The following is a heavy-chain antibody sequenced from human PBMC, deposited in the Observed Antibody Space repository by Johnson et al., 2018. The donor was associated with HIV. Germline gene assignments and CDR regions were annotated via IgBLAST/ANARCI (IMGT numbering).Heavy chain of an antibody. D-gene: IGHD6-19*01. J-gene: IGHJ3*02. CDR1: GFTVSSNY. Sequence: VQLVESGGGLIQPGGSLRLSCAASGFTVSSNYMSWVRQAPGKGLEWVSVIYSGGSTYYADSVKGRFTISRDNSKNTLYLQMNSLRAEDTAVYYCGRSPCCSGWYKGFQWAVDIWGQGTMVTVSS. V-gene: IGHV3-53*01. CDR2: IYSGGST. CDR3: GRSPCCSGWYKGFQWAVDI.